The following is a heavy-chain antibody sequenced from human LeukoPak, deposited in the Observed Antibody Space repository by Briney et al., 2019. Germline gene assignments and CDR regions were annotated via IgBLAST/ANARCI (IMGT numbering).Heavy chain of an antibody. CDR3: ARASGYTVWSGYLHYFDY. Sequence: SVKVSCKASGGTFSSYAISWVRQAPGQGLEWMGGIIPILGTANYAQKFQGRVTITADESTSTAYMELSSLRSEDTAVYYCARASGYTVWSGYLHYFDYWGQGTLVTVSS. V-gene: IGHV1-69*13. J-gene: IGHJ4*02. CDR1: GGTFSSYA. D-gene: IGHD3-3*01. CDR2: IIPILGTA.